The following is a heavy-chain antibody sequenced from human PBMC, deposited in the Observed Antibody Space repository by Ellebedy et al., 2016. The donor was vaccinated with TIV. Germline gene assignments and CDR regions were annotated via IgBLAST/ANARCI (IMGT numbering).Heavy chain of an antibody. D-gene: IGHD6-19*01. Sequence: ESLKISCSVSGGSISSYYWSWIRQPPGKGLEWIGYMFLSGSTYYNPSLKSRVTISVDTSKNQFSLRLSSVTAADTAVYYCARLGRLVRWFDPWGQGTLVTVSS. CDR2: MFLSGST. CDR3: ARLGRLVRWFDP. V-gene: IGHV4-4*09. J-gene: IGHJ5*02. CDR1: GGSISSYY.